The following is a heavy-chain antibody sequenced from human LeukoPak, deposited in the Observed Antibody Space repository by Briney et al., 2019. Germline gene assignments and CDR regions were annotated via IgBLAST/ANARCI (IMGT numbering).Heavy chain of an antibody. CDR3: ARQTPGQYGMDV. Sequence: GEPLKFSFQPSESRFTSYWIGWVRKMPGKELEWMRIIHPGDSNSRYSPSFQGQVTISADKSITTAYLQWTSLKASDTAMYYCARQTPGQYGMDVWGQGTTVTVSS. J-gene: IGHJ6*02. CDR2: IHPGDSNS. V-gene: IGHV5-51*01. D-gene: IGHD4-11*01. CDR1: ESRFTSYW.